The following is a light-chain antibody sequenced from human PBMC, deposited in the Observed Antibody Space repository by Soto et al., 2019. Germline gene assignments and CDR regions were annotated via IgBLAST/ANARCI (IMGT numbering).Light chain of an antibody. V-gene: IGKV3-20*01. CDR2: GAS. Sequence: EIMMTQSPATLSLSPGERATLSCRAGQSVSSNYLAWFQQKPGQAPRLLIYGASRRASGIPDRFSGSGSGTDFTLTISRLEPEDFAVYYCQQYSSSPWTFGQGTTVEIK. J-gene: IGKJ1*01. CDR3: QQYSSSPWT. CDR1: QSVSSNY.